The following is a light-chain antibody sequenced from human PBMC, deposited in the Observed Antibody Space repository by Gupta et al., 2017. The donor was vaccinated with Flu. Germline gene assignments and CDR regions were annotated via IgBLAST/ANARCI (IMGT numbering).Light chain of an antibody. J-gene: IGLJ3*02. Sequence: GQTTRITGSGDELTKNYAFWYQQQAGQAPVLLIYEEKNRPSGIPEIFSGSSSGTTATLTISGAQGEDAGDYYCYSTDSSGDHRVFGGGTKLTVL. V-gene: IGLV3-10*01. CDR3: YSTDSSGDHRV. CDR1: ELTKNY. CDR2: EEK.